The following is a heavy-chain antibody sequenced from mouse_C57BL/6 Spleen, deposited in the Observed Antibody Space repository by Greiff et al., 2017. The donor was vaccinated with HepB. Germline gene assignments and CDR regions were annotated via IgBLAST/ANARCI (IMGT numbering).Heavy chain of an antibody. CDR2: INPSSGYT. D-gene: IGHD2-3*01. CDR3: ARDGYYGWFAY. Sequence: QVHVKQSGAELARPGASVKMSCKASGYTFTSYTMHWVKQRPGQGLEWIGYINPSSGYTKYKQKFKDKATLTADKSSSTAYMQLSSLTSEDSAVYYCARDGYYGWFAYWGQGTLVTVSA. CDR1: GYTFTSYT. V-gene: IGHV1-4*01. J-gene: IGHJ3*01.